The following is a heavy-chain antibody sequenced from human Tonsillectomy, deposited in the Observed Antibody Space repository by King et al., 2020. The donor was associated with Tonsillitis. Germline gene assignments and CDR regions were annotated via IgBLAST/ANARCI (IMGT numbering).Heavy chain of an antibody. CDR1: GGSISSGGYS. CDR2: IYHSGST. Sequence: QLQESGSGLVKPSQNLSLTCAVSGGSISSGGYSWSWIRQPPGKGLEWIGYIYHSGSTYYNPSLKSRATISVDRSKNQFSLKLSSVTAADTAVYYCAREAPYCTNGVCFRGRFDYWGQGTHVTVSS. J-gene: IGHJ4*02. V-gene: IGHV4-30-2*01. CDR3: AREAPYCTNGVCFRGRFDY. D-gene: IGHD2-8*01.